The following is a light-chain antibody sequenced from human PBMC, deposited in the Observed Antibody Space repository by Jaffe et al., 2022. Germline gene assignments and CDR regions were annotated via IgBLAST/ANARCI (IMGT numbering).Light chain of an antibody. CDR2: DDS. Sequence: SYVLTQPPSVSVAPGQTATITCAGNDVGSKRVHWYQQKPGQAPVLVVYDDSDRPSGIPERFSGSNSGNTASLTFSRVEAGDEADYYCQVWDRDSDSHVVFGGGTKLTVL. V-gene: IGLV3-21*02. CDR1: DVGSKR. CDR3: QVWDRDSDSHVV. J-gene: IGLJ2*01.